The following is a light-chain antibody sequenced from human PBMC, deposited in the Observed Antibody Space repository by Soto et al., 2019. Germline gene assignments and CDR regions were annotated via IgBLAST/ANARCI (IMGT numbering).Light chain of an antibody. CDR3: RSYRGSTTVV. Sequence: QSALTQPASVSGSPGQAITISCTGTSSDVGGSDYVSWYQQHPGKAPKLIIYDVNNRPSGVSDRFSGSKSGNTASLTISGLRPEDEADYYCRSYRGSTTVVFGGGTQLTVL. V-gene: IGLV2-14*03. CDR2: DVN. J-gene: IGLJ3*02. CDR1: SSDVGGSDY.